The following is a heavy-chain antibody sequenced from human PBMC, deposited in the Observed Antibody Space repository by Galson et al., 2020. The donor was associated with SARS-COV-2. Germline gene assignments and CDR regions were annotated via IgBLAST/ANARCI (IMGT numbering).Heavy chain of an antibody. Sequence: SVKVSCKASGGTFSSYAISWVRQAPGQGLEWMGGIIPIFGTANYAQKFQGRVTITADESTSTAYMELSSLSSEDTAVYYCARGDFWSGMGLGDYYYYYMDVWGKGTTVTVSS. D-gene: IGHD3-3*01. CDR3: ARGDFWSGMGLGDYYYYYMDV. V-gene: IGHV1-69*13. CDR2: IIPIFGTA. J-gene: IGHJ6*03. CDR1: GGTFSSYA.